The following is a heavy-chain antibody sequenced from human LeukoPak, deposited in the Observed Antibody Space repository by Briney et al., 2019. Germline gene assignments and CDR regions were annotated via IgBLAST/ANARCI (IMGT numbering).Heavy chain of an antibody. CDR1: GFTFSSYW. J-gene: IGHJ4*02. V-gene: IGHV3-74*01. CDR3: ARGLLGIDF. CDR2: SDTDGSNT. Sequence: PGGSLRLSCAPSGFTFSSYWMHWVRQAPGKGLMWVSRSDTDGSNTNYADSVEGRFTISRDNAKNTLYLQMNSLRAEDTAVYYCARGLLGIDFWGQGTLVTVSS. D-gene: IGHD2-8*02.